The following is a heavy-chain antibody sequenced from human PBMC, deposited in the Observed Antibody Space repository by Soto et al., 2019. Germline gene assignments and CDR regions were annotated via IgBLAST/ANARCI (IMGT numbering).Heavy chain of an antibody. J-gene: IGHJ6*02. CDR2: IIPALATA. CDR3: AREHSSSYYCMDI. CDR1: GGNFSSYA. V-gene: IGHV1-69*01. Sequence: QVQLVQSGAEVKKPGSSVKVSCKASGGNFSSYAVNWVRQAPGQGLEWMGGIIPALATANYAQKFQGRVTINTDEFTSTVYMDLSSLRSEDTAVYYCAREHSSSYYCMDIWGQGTTVTVSS. D-gene: IGHD3-22*01.